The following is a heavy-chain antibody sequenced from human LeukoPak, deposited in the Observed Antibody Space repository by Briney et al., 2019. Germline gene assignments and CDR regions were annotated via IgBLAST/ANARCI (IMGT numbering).Heavy chain of an antibody. CDR2: ISAYNGNT. Sequence: ASVKVSCKASGYTFTSYGISWVRQAPGQGLEWMGWISAYNGNTNYAQKLQGRVTMTTDTSTSTAYMELRSLRSDDTAVYYCARDYCSGGSCWRDAFDIWGQGTMVTVSS. D-gene: IGHD2-15*01. CDR3: ARDYCSGGSCWRDAFDI. CDR1: GYTFTSYG. J-gene: IGHJ3*02. V-gene: IGHV1-18*01.